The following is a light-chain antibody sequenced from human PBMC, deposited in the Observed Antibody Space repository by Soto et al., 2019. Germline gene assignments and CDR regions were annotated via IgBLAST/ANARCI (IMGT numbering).Light chain of an antibody. Sequence: QSVLTQPRSVSGSPGQSVTISCTGTSSDVGGYNYVSWYQHHTGKAPKLMIYDVDKRPSGVPGRFSGSKSGNTASLTISGLQAEDEADYYCCSYAGSYPFVFGTGTKVTAL. J-gene: IGLJ1*01. CDR1: SSDVGGYNY. CDR3: CSYAGSYPFV. CDR2: DVD. V-gene: IGLV2-11*01.